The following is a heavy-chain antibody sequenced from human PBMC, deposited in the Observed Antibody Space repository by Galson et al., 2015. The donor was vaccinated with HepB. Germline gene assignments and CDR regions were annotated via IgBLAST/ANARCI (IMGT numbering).Heavy chain of an antibody. CDR2: IYSGGST. V-gene: IGHV3-53*01. CDR3: AREEPTTNGMDV. J-gene: IGHJ6*02. CDR1: GFTVSSNY. Sequence: SLRLSCAASGFTVSSNYMSWVRQAPGKGLEWVSFIYSGGSTYYADSVKGRFTISRDNSKNTLYLQMNSLRAEDTAVYYCAREEPTTNGMDVWGQGTTVTVSS. D-gene: IGHD4-11*01.